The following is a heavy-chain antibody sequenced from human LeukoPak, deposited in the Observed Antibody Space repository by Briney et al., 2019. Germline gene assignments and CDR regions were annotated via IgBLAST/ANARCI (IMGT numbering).Heavy chain of an antibody. CDR2: ISGSGGST. D-gene: IGHD3-22*01. CDR3: AKDPLGYYYDSSGYYYFDY. Sequence: GGSLRLSGAASGFTFSSYAMSWVRQAPGKGLEWVSAISGSGGSTYYADSVKGRFTISRDNSKNTLYLQMNSLRAEDTAVYYCAKDPLGYYYDSSGYYYFDYWGQGTLVTVSS. CDR1: GFTFSSYA. J-gene: IGHJ4*02. V-gene: IGHV3-23*01.